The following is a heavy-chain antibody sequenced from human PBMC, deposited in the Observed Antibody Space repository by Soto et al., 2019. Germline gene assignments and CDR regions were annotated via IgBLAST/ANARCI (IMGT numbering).Heavy chain of an antibody. Sequence: QITLKESGPTLIKPTQTLTLTCSFSGFSLTTSGAAVGWIRQPPREALEWLAVIYWDDDKRYNPSLRGSLTIAKDNSGSQVVLTLDNVNPVDTATYYCARDGDYVMGLTSKVDFWGQGTLVTVS. V-gene: IGHV2-5*02. J-gene: IGHJ4*02. CDR3: ARDGDYVMGLTSKVDF. CDR1: GFSLTTSGAA. D-gene: IGHD4-17*01. CDR2: IYWDDDK.